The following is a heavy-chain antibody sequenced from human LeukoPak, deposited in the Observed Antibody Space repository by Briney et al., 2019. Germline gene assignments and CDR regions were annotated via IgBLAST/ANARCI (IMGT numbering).Heavy chain of an antibody. J-gene: IGHJ4*02. CDR1: GFTFVGYA. CDR3: AKLTWPDFDY. Sequence: GGSLRLSFAASGFTFVGYAMSWVRQAPGKGLEWVSSISVSTGSTYYADSVKGRFTISRDNSKNTLYLQMNSLRAEDTAVYYCAKLTWPDFDYWGQGTLVTVSS. V-gene: IGHV3-23*01. CDR2: ISVSTGST.